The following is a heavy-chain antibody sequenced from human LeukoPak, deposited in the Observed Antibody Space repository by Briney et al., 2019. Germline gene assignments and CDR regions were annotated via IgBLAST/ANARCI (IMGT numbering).Heavy chain of an antibody. CDR3: ARGHGSGSFLIDY. CDR1: GFTFSNYA. CDR2: ISYDGTTT. J-gene: IGHJ4*02. D-gene: IGHD3-10*01. V-gene: IGHV3-30-3*01. Sequence: PGGSLRLSCAASGFTFSNYAMHWVRQAPGKGLEWVAIISYDGTTTHYSNSVKGRFTISRDNSRDTLYLQMNSLRPEDTAVYYCARGHGSGSFLIDYWGQGTLVTVSS.